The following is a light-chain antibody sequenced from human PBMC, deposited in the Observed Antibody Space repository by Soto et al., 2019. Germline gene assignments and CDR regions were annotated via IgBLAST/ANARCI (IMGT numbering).Light chain of an antibody. J-gene: IGLJ3*02. V-gene: IGLV1-44*01. CDR2: RSN. CDR3: AAWDDSLNGPV. Sequence: QSVLTQPPSASGTPGQRVTISCSGSSSNIGSNPLTWYQQLPGTAPKLLIYRSNQRPSGVPDRFSGSKSGTSGSLAISGLQSEDEADYYCAAWDDSLNGPVFGGGTKLTVL. CDR1: SSNIGSNP.